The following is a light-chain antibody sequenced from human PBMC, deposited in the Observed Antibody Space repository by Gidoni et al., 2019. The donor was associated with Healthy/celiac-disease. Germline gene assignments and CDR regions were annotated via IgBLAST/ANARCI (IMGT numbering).Light chain of an antibody. V-gene: IGKV1-5*03. CDR2: KAS. CDR1: QSISSW. Sequence: DLQITQSPSTLSASVGDRVTITCRASQSISSWLAWYQQKPGKAPKLLIYKASSLESGVPSRFSGSGSGTEFTLTISSLQPDDFATYYCQQYNSSPYTFGQGTKLEIK. J-gene: IGKJ2*01. CDR3: QQYNSSPYT.